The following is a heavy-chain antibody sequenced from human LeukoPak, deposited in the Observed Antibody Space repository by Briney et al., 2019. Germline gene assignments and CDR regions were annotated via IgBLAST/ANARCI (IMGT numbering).Heavy chain of an antibody. J-gene: IGHJ5*02. Sequence: SETLSLTCTVSGGSISNYYWSWIRQPPGKGLEWIGYIYYSGSANYNPSLKSRVTLSVDTSKNQCSLKLSSVTAADTAVYYCARGSIAAAEGSHWFDPWGQGTLVTVSS. CDR3: ARGSIAAAEGSHWFDP. CDR1: GGSISNYY. V-gene: IGHV4-59*01. D-gene: IGHD6-13*01. CDR2: IYYSGSA.